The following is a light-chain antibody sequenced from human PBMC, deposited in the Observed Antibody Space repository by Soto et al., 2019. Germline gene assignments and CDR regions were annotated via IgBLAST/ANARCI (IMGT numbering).Light chain of an antibody. CDR3: QQRSNWLT. CDR1: QSVRSNY. CDR2: GAS. V-gene: IGKV3D-20*02. Sequence: EIVLTQSPGTLSLSPGERATVSCRASQSVRSNYLAWYQQKPGQAPRLLIYGASNRATGIPDRFSGSGSGADFTLTISRLEPEDFAVYYCQQRSNWLTFGGGTKVDIK. J-gene: IGKJ4*01.